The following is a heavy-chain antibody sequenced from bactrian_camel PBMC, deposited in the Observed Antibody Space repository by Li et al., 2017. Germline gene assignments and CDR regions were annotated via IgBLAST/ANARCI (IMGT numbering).Heavy chain of an antibody. CDR2: IAGSGRST. V-gene: IGHV3S26*01. Sequence: HVQLVESGGGSVQAGGSLRLSCAFSGYTYSGHCMGWFRQAPGKEREGVAVIAGSGRSTNYADSVKGRFTISKDNAKNILYLQMNSLKPEDTAMYYCAADIIFGGSWRWSLVEVGYWGQGTQVTVS. CDR3: AADIIFGGSWRWSLVEVGY. J-gene: IGHJ6*01. CDR1: GYTYSGHC. D-gene: IGHD6*01.